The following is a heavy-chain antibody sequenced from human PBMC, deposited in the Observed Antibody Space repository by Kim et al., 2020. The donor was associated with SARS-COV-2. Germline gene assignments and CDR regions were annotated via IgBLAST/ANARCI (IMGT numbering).Heavy chain of an antibody. CDR3: AARPRPYYDSSGYYRFDY. CDR2: IVVGSGNT. J-gene: IGHJ4*02. Sequence: SVKVSCKASGFTFTSSAVQWVRQARGQRLEWIGWIVVGSGNTNYAQKFQERVTITRDMSTSTAYMELSSLRSEDTAVYYCAARPRPYYDSSGYYRFDYWGQGTLVTVSS. V-gene: IGHV1-58*01. CDR1: GFTFTSSA. D-gene: IGHD3-22*01.